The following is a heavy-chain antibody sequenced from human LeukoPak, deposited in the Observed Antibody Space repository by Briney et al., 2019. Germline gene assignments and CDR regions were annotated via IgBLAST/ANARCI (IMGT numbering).Heavy chain of an antibody. Sequence: PGGSLRLSCAASGFTVSSNYMSWVRQAPGKGLEWVSVIYSGGSTYYADSVKGRFTISRDNSKNTLYLQMNSLRAEDTAVYYCARVPYYYDSSDYWGQGTLVTVSS. CDR1: GFTVSSNY. CDR2: IYSGGST. J-gene: IGHJ4*02. D-gene: IGHD3-22*01. V-gene: IGHV3-53*01. CDR3: ARVPYYYDSSDY.